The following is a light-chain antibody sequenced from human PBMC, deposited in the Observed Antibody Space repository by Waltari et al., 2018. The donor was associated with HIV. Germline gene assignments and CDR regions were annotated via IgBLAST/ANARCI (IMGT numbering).Light chain of an antibody. J-gene: IGLJ1*01. V-gene: IGLV3-25*03. Sequence: SSELTQPPSVSVSPGQTARITCSGAASPKPYATWFQQKPGQAPVVVTHKNTERPSGIPERFSASRSGTTVTLTITGVQTDDEADYYCLSADTSGTYVFGPGTTVTVL. CDR1: ASPKPY. CDR2: KNT. CDR3: LSADTSGTYV.